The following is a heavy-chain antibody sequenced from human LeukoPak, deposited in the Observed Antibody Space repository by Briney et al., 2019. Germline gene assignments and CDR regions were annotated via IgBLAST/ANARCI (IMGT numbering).Heavy chain of an antibody. Sequence: GASVEVSCQASGGTFTHYALHWVRQAPGQGVEWMGGINPIFGGANLAQTFQGRVTITADTSTNTAYMELNNLRSEDTAVYCCAKEGARGPTSGYSPKSGYFDYWGQGTLVTVSS. V-gene: IGHV1-69*06. D-gene: IGHD5-18*01. CDR1: GGTFTHYA. J-gene: IGHJ4*02. CDR3: AKEGARGPTSGYSPKSGYFDY. CDR2: INPIFGGA.